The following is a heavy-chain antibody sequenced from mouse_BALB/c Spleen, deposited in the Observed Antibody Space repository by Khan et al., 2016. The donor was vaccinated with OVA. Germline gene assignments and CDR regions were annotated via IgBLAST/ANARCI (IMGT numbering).Heavy chain of an antibody. J-gene: IGHJ4*01. V-gene: IGHV2-6-1*01. CDR3: ARQPYYHYNIMDY. CDR1: GFSLTNYG. D-gene: IGHD2-10*01. Sequence: QVQLKESGPGLAAPSQSLSITCTISGFSLTNYGVHWVRQPLGKGLEWLVVIWSDGSTTYNSALKSRLNITKDNSQSQVFLKMNSLQTDDTAIYFCARQPYYHYNIMDYWGQGTSVTVTS. CDR2: IWSDGST.